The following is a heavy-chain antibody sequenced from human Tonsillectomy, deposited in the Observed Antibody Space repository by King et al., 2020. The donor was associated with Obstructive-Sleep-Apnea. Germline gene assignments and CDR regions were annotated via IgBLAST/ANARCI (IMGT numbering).Heavy chain of an antibody. J-gene: IGHJ4*02. Sequence: VQLVESGGGLVKPGGSLRLSCAASGFTLSSYIMNWVRQAPGEGLEWVSSIGSSRNVIYYADSVKGRFSISRDNAKNSLHLQMNSLRAEDTAVYYCARDNSGFDYWGQGTLVTVSS. CDR1: GFTLSSYI. V-gene: IGHV3-21*01. D-gene: IGHD1-26*01. CDR3: ARDNSGFDY. CDR2: IGSSRNVI.